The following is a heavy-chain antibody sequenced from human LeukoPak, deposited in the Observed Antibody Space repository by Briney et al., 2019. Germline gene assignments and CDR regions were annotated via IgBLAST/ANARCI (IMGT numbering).Heavy chain of an antibody. D-gene: IGHD2-21*02. Sequence: ASVKVSCKASGYTFTSYGISWGRQAPGQGLEWMGWISAYNGNTNYAQKLQGRVTMTTDTSTSTAYMELRSLRSDDTAVYYCARWEDCGGDCYSYYGMDVWGQGTTVTVSS. CDR3: ARWEDCGGDCYSYYGMDV. CDR2: ISAYNGNT. CDR1: GYTFTSYG. J-gene: IGHJ6*02. V-gene: IGHV1-18*01.